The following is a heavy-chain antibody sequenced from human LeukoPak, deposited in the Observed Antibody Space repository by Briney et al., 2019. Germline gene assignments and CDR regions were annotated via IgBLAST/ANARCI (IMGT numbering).Heavy chain of an antibody. CDR2: IGRYGVTT. CDR3: AKPLGTSPIDFLIDY. Sequence: GGSLRLSCAASGFTLSTYEMNWVRQAPGKGLEWVAYIGRYGVTTYYADSVKGRFTISRDNSKNTLYLQMDSLRAEDTAMYFCAKPLGTSPIDFLIDYWGQGTLVTVSS. CDR1: GFTLSTYE. D-gene: IGHD7-27*01. V-gene: IGHV3-48*01. J-gene: IGHJ4*01.